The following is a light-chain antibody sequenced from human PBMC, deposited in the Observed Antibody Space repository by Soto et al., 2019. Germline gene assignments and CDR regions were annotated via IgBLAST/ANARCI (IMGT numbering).Light chain of an antibody. V-gene: IGLV1-40*01. CDR1: SSNIGAGYD. CDR2: GNN. Sequence: QSVLTQAPPVSWGPGARVTHSCPRSSSNIGAGYDVHWYQQLPGTAPKLLIYGNNNRPSGVPDRFSGSKSDTSASLAITELQAEDEADYYCQPYDSSLSAYVFGPGSKVTV. CDR3: QPYDSSLSAYV. J-gene: IGLJ1*01.